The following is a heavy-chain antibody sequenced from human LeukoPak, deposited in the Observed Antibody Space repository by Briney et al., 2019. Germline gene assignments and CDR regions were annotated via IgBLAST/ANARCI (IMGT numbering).Heavy chain of an antibody. D-gene: IGHD6-13*01. Sequence: SETLSLTCTVSGGSISSYYWSWIRQPPGKGLEWIGYIYYSGSTNYNPSLKSRATISVDTSKNQFSLKLSSVTAADTAVYYCARNLGGSSWVFDYWGQETLVTVSS. CDR3: ARNLGGSSWVFDY. V-gene: IGHV4-59*01. CDR1: GGSISSYY. J-gene: IGHJ4*02. CDR2: IYYSGST.